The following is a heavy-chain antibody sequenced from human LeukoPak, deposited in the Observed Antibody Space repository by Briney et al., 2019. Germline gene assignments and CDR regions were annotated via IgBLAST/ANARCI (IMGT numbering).Heavy chain of an antibody. CDR2: IYTSGST. Sequence: PSETLSLTCTVSGGSISSYYWSWIRQPAGKGLEWIGRIYTSGSTNYNPSLKSRVTMSVDTSKNQFSLKLSSVTAADTAVYYCARVGMVRGVIGYYYYYYMDVWGKGTTVTISS. CDR1: GGSISSYY. V-gene: IGHV4-4*07. D-gene: IGHD3-10*01. J-gene: IGHJ6*03. CDR3: ARVGMVRGVIGYYYYYYMDV.